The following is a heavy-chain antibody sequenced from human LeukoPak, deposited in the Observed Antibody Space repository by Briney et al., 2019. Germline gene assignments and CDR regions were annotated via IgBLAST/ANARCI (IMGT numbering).Heavy chain of an antibody. Sequence: ASVKVSCKASGYTFTGYYMNWVRQAPGQGREWMGWINPNSGGTNYAQKFEGRVTTTRGTSTSTAHLEQRRLRTDDTAVYYWARDADYYGSGSYSSLGGPPPWGQGTLVTVSS. V-gene: IGHV1-2*02. CDR3: ARDADYYGSGSYSSLGGPPP. D-gene: IGHD3-10*01. CDR1: GYTFTGYY. J-gene: IGHJ5*02. CDR2: INPNSGGT.